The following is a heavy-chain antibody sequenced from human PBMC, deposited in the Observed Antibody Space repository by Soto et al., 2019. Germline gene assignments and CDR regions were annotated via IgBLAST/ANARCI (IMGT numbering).Heavy chain of an antibody. CDR3: ARAVSIAASYYYGMDV. CDR1: GFTFSSYS. CDR2: ISSSSSTI. D-gene: IGHD6-6*01. Sequence: GSLRLSCAASGFTFSSYSMNWVRQAPGKGLEWVSYISSSSSTIYYADSVKGRFTISRDNAKNSLYLQMNSLRDEDTAVYYCARAVSIAASYYYGMDVWGQGTTVTVSS. V-gene: IGHV3-48*02. J-gene: IGHJ6*02.